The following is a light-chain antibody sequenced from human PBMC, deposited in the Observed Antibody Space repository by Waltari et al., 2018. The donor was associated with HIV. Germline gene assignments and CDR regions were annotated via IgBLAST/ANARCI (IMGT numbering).Light chain of an antibody. CDR1: NLGRKP. V-gene: IGLV3-21*02. Sequence: SYVLTQPPSVSVAPGQTAMITCGGNNLGRKPVQWYQQKPGQAPILVIYDDADRPSGIPERFSGSNSGNTATLTISRVEAGDEADYFCQVWDGNSDHQVFGGGTKLTVL. CDR3: QVWDGNSDHQV. CDR2: DDA. J-gene: IGLJ3*02.